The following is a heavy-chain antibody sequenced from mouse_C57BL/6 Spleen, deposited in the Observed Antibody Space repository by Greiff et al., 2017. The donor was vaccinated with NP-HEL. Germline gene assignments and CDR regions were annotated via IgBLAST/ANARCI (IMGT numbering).Heavy chain of an antibody. D-gene: IGHD1-1*01. CDR2: INPNYGTT. CDR3: ARSYYYGSSPAGFAY. Sequence: VQLQQSGPELVKPGASVKISCKASGYSFTDYNMNWVKQSNGKSLEWIGVINPNYGTTSYNQKFKGKATLTVDQSSSTAYMQLNSLTSEDSAVYYCARSYYYGSSPAGFAYWGQGTLVTVSA. J-gene: IGHJ3*01. CDR1: GYSFTDYN. V-gene: IGHV1-39*01.